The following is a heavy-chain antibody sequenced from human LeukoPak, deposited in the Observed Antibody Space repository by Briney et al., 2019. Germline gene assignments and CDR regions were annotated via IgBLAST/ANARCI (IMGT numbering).Heavy chain of an antibody. V-gene: IGHV4-39*01. CDR1: GGSISSSSYY. CDR3: ATTRGVYSSSWYY. J-gene: IGHJ4*02. D-gene: IGHD6-13*01. CDR2: IYYSGST. Sequence: PSETLSLTCTVSGGSISSSSYYWGWIRQPPGKGLEWIGSIYYSGSTYYNPSLKSRVTISVDTSKNQFSLKLSSVTAADTAVYYCATTRGVYSSSWYYWGQGTLVTVSS.